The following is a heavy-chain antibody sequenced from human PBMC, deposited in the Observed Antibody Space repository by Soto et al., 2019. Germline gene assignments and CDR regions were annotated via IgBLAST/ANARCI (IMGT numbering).Heavy chain of an antibody. CDR3: ARERPRRTSGCVGDY. Sequence: EVQLLEPGGRLVQPGGSLTLSCAASGFTFIPYAMAWVRQPPGKGLEWVSGVSASGLNTDYADPVKGRVYISRDNSKNTVSLHMNSLRAEDTAWYYCARERPRRTSGCVGDYWGQGTPVTVSS. J-gene: IGHJ4*02. CDR1: GFTFIPYA. D-gene: IGHD3-10*01. CDR2: VSASGLNT. V-gene: IGHV3-23*01.